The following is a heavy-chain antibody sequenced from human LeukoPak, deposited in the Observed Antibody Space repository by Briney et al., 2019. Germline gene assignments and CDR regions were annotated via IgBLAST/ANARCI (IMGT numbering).Heavy chain of an antibody. CDR1: GYSFITYG. Sequence: GASVKVSCKTSGYSFITYGISWVRQAPGQGLEWMGWITAYNGNTKSAQKLQDRVTMTTDTSTSTAYMELRSLRSDDTAVYYRARVNYDILTGYYIPHAFDIWGQGTMVTVSS. V-gene: IGHV1-18*01. CDR2: ITAYNGNT. D-gene: IGHD3-9*01. J-gene: IGHJ3*02. CDR3: ARVNYDILTGYYIPHAFDI.